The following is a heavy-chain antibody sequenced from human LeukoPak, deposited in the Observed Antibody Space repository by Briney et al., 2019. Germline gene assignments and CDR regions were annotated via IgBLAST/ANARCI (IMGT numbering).Heavy chain of an antibody. D-gene: IGHD6-6*01. J-gene: IGHJ4*02. CDR1: GGSISSSSYY. V-gene: IGHV4-39*07. CDR2: IYYSGST. Sequence: PSETLSLTCTVSGGSISSSSYYWGWIRQPPGKGLEWIGSIYYSGSTYYNPSLKSRVTISIDTSKNQFSLKLSSVTAADTAVYYCARVTQGSSSFFDYWGQGTLVTVSS. CDR3: ARVTQGSSSFFDY.